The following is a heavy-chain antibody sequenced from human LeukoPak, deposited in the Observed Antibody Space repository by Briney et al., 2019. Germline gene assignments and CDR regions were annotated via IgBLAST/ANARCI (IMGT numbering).Heavy chain of an antibody. CDR1: GFTFTDYY. D-gene: IGHD2/OR15-2a*01. J-gene: IGHJ4*02. CDR3: AREVRPNNY. Sequence: GGSLRLSCAASGFTFTDYYIDWVRQAPGKGLEWVSSISISGGNTYYADSVKGRFTISRDNSKNTLYLQMNSLRVEDTAIYYCAREVRPNNYWGQGTLVTVSS. CDR2: ISISGGNT. V-gene: IGHV3-23*01.